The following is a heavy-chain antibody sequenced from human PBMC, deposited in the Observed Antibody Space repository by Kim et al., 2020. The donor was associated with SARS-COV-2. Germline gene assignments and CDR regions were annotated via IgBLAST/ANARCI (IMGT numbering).Heavy chain of an antibody. J-gene: IGHJ4*02. CDR2: IKGDGSDT. CDR3: ARETRSDDGYNSLEF. Sequence: GGSLRLSCAASGFTFSSYWMSWVRQAPGKGLEWVANIKGDGSDTYYADSVKGRFTISRDNAKNSLYLQMNSLRAEDTAVYYCARETRSDDGYNSLEFWGQGTLVTVSS. V-gene: IGHV3-7*01. D-gene: IGHD5-12*01. CDR1: GFTFSSYW.